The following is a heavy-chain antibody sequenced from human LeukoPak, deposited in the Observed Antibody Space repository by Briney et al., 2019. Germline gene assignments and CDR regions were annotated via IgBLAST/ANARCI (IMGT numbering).Heavy chain of an antibody. CDR3: ATEVNVAYYNVPGNDYRGIDP. CDR1: GYTFTSYA. Sequence: ASVKVSCKASGYTFTSYAMHWVRQAPGQRLEWMGWINAGNGNTKYSQKFQGRVTISADTSTDTAYLELTSLRSDDTAVYYCATEVNVAYYNVPGNDYRGIDPWGPGTLVTVSS. V-gene: IGHV1-3*01. D-gene: IGHD3-10*02. J-gene: IGHJ5*02. CDR2: INAGNGNT.